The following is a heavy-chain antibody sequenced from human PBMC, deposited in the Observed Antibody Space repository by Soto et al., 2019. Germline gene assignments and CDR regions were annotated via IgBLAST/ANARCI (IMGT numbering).Heavy chain of an antibody. CDR2: VSDSGGRT. D-gene: IGHD5-18*01. CDR3: VQEATGYSYGQY. CDR1: GFTFSTYA. V-gene: IGHV3-23*01. J-gene: IGHJ4*02. Sequence: EVQLLESGGGLVQPGGSLRLACAASGFTFSTYAMSWVRQAPGKGLEWVSAVSDSGGRTFYADSVKGRFTISRDNSRSTLSLQMSSLRAEDTAVYYCVQEATGYSYGQYWCQGTLVTVSS.